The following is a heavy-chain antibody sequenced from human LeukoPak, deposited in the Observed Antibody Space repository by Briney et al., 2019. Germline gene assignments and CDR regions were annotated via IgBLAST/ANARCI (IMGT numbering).Heavy chain of an antibody. CDR3: ARGSITIFGVVLDY. CDR2: IYTSGST. Sequence: SETLSLTCTVSGGSISSGSYYWSWIRQPAGKGLEWIGRIYTSGSTNYNPSLKSRVTISVDTSKNQFSLKLSSVTAAGTAVYYCARGSITIFGVVLDYWGQGTLVTVSS. J-gene: IGHJ4*02. V-gene: IGHV4-61*02. D-gene: IGHD3-3*01. CDR1: GGSISSGSYY.